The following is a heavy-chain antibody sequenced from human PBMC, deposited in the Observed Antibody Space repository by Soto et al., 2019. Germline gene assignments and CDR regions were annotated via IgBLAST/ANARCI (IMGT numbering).Heavy chain of an antibody. CDR1: GYTFTSYG. Sequence: ASVKVSCQASGYTFTSYGISWVRQAPGQGLEWMGWISAYNGNTNYAQKLQGRVTMTTDTSTSTAYMELRSLRSDDTAVYYCARELDYGDYVRLDYWGQGTLVTVSS. CDR3: ARELDYGDYVRLDY. CDR2: ISAYNGNT. J-gene: IGHJ4*02. D-gene: IGHD4-17*01. V-gene: IGHV1-18*04.